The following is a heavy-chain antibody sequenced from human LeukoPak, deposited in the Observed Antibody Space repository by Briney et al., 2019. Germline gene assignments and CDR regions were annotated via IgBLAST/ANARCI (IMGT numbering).Heavy chain of an antibody. D-gene: IGHD4-17*01. CDR3: AKDRDYGDYPSTYYYYMDV. V-gene: IGHV3-30*02. J-gene: IGHJ6*03. CDR2: IRYDGTNK. CDR1: GFTFSTYG. Sequence: GGSLRLSCAASGFTFSTYGIHWVRQAPGKGPEWVAFIRYDGTNKWYADSVKGRFTISRDNSKNMLYLQMNSLRAEDTAVYHCAKDRDYGDYPSTYYYYMDVWGKGTTVTVSS.